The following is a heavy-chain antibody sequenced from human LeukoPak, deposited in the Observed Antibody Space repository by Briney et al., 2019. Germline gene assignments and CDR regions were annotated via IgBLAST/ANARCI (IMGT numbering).Heavy chain of an antibody. D-gene: IGHD3-9*01. V-gene: IGHV1-18*01. J-gene: IGHJ6*02. Sequence: ASVKVSCKASGYTFTSYGISWVRQAPGQGLEWMGWISAYNGNTNYAQKLQGRVTMTTDTSTSTAYMELGSLRSDDTAVYYCAATYYDILTGYFNYYYGMDVWGQGTTVTVSS. CDR2: ISAYNGNT. CDR1: GYTFTSYG. CDR3: AATYYDILTGYFNYYYGMDV.